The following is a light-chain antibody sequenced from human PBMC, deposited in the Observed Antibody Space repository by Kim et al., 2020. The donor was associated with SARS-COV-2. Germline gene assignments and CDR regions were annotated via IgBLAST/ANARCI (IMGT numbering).Light chain of an antibody. CDR2: QDN. CDR1: KLGDKY. CDR3: QAWDSSTYV. Sequence: VSPGQTASITCSGDKLGDKYACWYQQKPGQSPVLVIYQDNKRPSGIPERFSGSNSGNTATLTISGTQAMDEADYYCQAWDSSTYVFGTGTKVTVL. J-gene: IGLJ1*01. V-gene: IGLV3-1*01.